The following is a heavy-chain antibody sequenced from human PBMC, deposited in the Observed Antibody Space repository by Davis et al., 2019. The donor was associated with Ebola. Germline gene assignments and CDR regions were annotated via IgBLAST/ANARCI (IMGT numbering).Heavy chain of an antibody. J-gene: IGHJ4*02. CDR2: ISGGGGST. D-gene: IGHD6-19*01. CDR3: AKEIVVAGTDYFDY. Sequence: GESLKISCAASGFTFTSYSMTWVRQAPGKGLEWVSGISGGGGSTYYADSVKGRFTVSRDNCKNTLYLQMNSLRADDTAVYYCAKEIVVAGTDYFDYWGQGTLVTVSS. CDR1: GFTFTSYS. V-gene: IGHV3-23*01.